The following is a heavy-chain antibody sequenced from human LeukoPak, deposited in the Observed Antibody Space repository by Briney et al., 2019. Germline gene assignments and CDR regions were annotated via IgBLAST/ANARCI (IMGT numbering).Heavy chain of an antibody. CDR1: GGSFSGYY. CDR3: AGVVHGYFDY. J-gene: IGHJ4*02. V-gene: IGHV4-31*11. Sequence: PSETLSLTCAVYGGSFSGYYWSWIRQHPGKGLEWIGYIYYSGGTYYNPSLKSRVTISVDTSKNQFSLKLSSVTAADTAVYYCAGVVHGYFDYWGQGTLVTVSS. CDR2: IYYSGGT.